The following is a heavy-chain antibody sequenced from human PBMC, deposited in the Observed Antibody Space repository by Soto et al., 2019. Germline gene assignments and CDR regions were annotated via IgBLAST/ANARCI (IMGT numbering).Heavy chain of an antibody. CDR3: VRATSGWYGIDY. CDR1: GFTFSNHW. CDR2: ISPDGSST. J-gene: IGHJ4*02. D-gene: IGHD6-13*01. Sequence: EVQLVESGGGLVQPGGSLRLSCEASGFTFSNHWIHWVRQPPGKGLLWVSRISPDGSSTNYAGSVEGRFTVSRANARNTLFLQMNSLRDADTAEYYCVRATSGWYGIDYWGQGTLVTVSS. V-gene: IGHV3-74*01.